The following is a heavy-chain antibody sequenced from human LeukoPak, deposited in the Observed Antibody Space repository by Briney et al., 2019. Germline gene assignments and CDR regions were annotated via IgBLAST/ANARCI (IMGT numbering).Heavy chain of an antibody. CDR1: GFTFSNYA. Sequence: GGSLRLSCAASGFTFSNYAMSWVRQAPGKGLESVSYISSSGSTIYYADSVKGRFTISRDNAKNSLYLQMNSLRAEDTAVYYCTRELGYCSSTSCYYYYYYMDVWGKGTTVTVSS. J-gene: IGHJ6*03. V-gene: IGHV3-11*04. CDR3: TRELGYCSSTSCYYYYYYMDV. D-gene: IGHD2-2*01. CDR2: ISSSGSTI.